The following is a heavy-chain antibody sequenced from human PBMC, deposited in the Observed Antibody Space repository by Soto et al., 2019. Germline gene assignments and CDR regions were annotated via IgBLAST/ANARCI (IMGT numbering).Heavy chain of an antibody. CDR2: IYYSGST. CDR1: GGSISSYY. Sequence: NPSETLSLTCTVSGGSISSYYWSWIRQPPGKGLEWIGYIYYSGSTNYNPSLKSRVTISVDTSKNQFSLKLSSVTAADTAVYYCARGRPAGDIAARPDFVYYYYYGMDVWGQGTTVTVSS. D-gene: IGHD6-6*01. CDR3: ARGRPAGDIAARPDFVYYYYYGMDV. V-gene: IGHV4-59*01. J-gene: IGHJ6*02.